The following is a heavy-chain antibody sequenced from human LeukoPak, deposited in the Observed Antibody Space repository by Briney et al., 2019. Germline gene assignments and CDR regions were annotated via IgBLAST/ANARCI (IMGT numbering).Heavy chain of an antibody. CDR2: IGSSSSYI. J-gene: IGHJ4*02. V-gene: IGHV3-21*01. CDR1: EFTFSNYN. CDR3: AREGGGSSWYQGIDY. D-gene: IGHD6-13*01. Sequence: PGGSLRLSCTASEFTFSNYNMNWVRQAPGKGLEWVSSIGSSSSYIYYADSVKGRFTISRDNAKNTLYLQMNSLRAEDTAVYYCAREGGGSSWYQGIDYWGQGTLVTVSS.